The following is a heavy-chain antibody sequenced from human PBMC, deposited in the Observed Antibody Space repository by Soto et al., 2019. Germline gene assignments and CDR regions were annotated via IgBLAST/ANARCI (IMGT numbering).Heavy chain of an antibody. D-gene: IGHD2-15*01. CDR1: GLIVNNNY. CDR3: ARDPGYCSGGICYRYMDV. V-gene: IGHV3-53*04. J-gene: IGHJ6*03. Sequence: EMQLVESGGGLVNPGGSLRLSCAASGLIVNNNYMNWVRQAPGKGLEWVSVIHSGNSASYADSVMGRFTISRHNSKNMVYLQMNSLRAEDTAVYYCARDPGYCSGGICYRYMDVWGKGTTVTLSS. CDR2: IHSGNSA.